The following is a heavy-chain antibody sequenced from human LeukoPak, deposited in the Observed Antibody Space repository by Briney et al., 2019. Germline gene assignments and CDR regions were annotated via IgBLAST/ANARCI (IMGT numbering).Heavy chain of an antibody. CDR3: ARVVPAAMAFDY. CDR2: INPNSGGA. V-gene: IGHV1-2*02. Sequence: ASVKVSCKTSGYSFAVYYIHWVRQAPGQGLEWMGWINPNSGGANYAQKFQGRVTMTRDTSISTAYMELSSLRSEDTAVYYCARVVPAAMAFDYWGQGTLVTVSS. CDR1: GYSFAVYY. J-gene: IGHJ4*02. D-gene: IGHD2-2*01.